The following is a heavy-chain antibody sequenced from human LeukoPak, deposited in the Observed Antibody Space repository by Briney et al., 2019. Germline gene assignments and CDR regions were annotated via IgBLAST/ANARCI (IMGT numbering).Heavy chain of an antibody. CDR3: ATADYYDRAFDY. CDR1: GYTFTGYY. CDR2: INPNSGGT. D-gene: IGHD3-22*01. J-gene: IGHJ4*02. Sequence: ASVKVSCKASGYTFTGYYMHWVRQAPGQGLEWMGWINPNSGGTNYAQKFQGRVTMTRDTSISTAYMELSRLRSDDTAVYYCATADYYDRAFDYWGQGTLVTVSS. V-gene: IGHV1-2*02.